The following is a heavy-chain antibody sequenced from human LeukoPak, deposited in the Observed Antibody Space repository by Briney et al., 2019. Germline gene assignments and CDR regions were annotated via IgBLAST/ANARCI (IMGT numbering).Heavy chain of an antibody. D-gene: IGHD1-1*01. CDR1: GGSISSSNW. V-gene: IGHV4-4*02. J-gene: IGHJ4*02. Sequence: PSETLSLTCAVSGGSISSSNWWSWVRQPPGKGLEWIGGIYHSGSTNYNPSLKSRVTISVDKSKNQFSLKLSSVTAADTAVYYCAREGATSYKILDYWGQGTLVTVSS. CDR3: AREGATSYKILDY. CDR2: IYHSGST.